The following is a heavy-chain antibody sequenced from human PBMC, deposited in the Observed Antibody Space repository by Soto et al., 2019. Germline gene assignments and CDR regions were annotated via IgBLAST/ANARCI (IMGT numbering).Heavy chain of an antibody. CDR2: IYSGGST. CDR1: GFTVSSNY. V-gene: IGHV3-53*01. Sequence: GESLRLSCAASGFTVSSNYMSWVRQAPGKGLEWVSVIYSGGSTYYADSVKGRFTISRDNSKNTLYLQMNSLRAEDTAVYYCAKEGGSPYYYYYYGMDVWGQGTTVTVSS. CDR3: AKEGGSPYYYYYYGMDV. J-gene: IGHJ6*02. D-gene: IGHD2-15*01.